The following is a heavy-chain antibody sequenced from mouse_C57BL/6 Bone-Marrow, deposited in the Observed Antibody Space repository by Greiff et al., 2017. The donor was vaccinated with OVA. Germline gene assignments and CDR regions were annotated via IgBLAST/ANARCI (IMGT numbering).Heavy chain of an antibody. CDR1: GFNINDYY. CDR3: TYYYSNYDYFDY. D-gene: IGHD2-5*01. Sequence: VQLQQSGAELVRPGASVKLSCTASGFNINDYYMHWVKQRPEQGLEWIGRIDPEDGDTEYAPKFQGKATMTADTSSNTAYLQLSSLTSEDTAVYYCTYYYSNYDYFDYWGQGTTLTVSS. CDR2: IDPEDGDT. V-gene: IGHV14-1*01. J-gene: IGHJ2*01.